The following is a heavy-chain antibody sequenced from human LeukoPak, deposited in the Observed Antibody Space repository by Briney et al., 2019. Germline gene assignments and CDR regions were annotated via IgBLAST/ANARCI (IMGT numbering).Heavy chain of an antibody. CDR2: IKQDGSEK. CDR3: ATYSILNAREFRY. V-gene: IGHV3-7*01. Sequence: AGGSLRLSCAASGFPFSSYWMSWVRQAPGKGLAWVANIKQDGSEKYYVDSVKGRFTISRDNAKNSLYLQMNSLRAEDTAVYYCATYSILNAREFRYWGQGTLVTVTS. CDR1: GFPFSSYW. J-gene: IGHJ1*01. D-gene: IGHD4-11*01.